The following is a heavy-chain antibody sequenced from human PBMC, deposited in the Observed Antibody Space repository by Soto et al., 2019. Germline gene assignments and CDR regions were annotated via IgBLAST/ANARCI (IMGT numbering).Heavy chain of an antibody. CDR1: GFSLSTPGVG. D-gene: IGHD6-13*01. Sequence: QITLKESGPTPVAPTQTLTLTCTVSGFSLSTPGVGVGWIRQPPGKALECLALIYWDDHKSYSPSLKSRLTISRDTSKSQVVLTLTNKDPVDAAIYYCAQGNFDYSRPTVGWFDPWGQGMQVTVSS. CDR3: AQGNFDYSRPTVGWFDP. J-gene: IGHJ5*02. CDR2: IYWDDHK. V-gene: IGHV2-5*02.